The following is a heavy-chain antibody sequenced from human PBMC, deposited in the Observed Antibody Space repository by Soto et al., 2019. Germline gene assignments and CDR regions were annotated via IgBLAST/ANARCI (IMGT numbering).Heavy chain of an antibody. CDR3: ARDWEGAYGMDV. CDR1: GFTFSSYA. CDR2: ISYDGSNK. J-gene: IGHJ6*02. D-gene: IGHD1-26*01. Sequence: QVQLVESGGGVVQPGRSLRLSCAASGFTFSSYAMHGVRQAPFKGLEWVAVISYDGSNKYYADSVKGRFTISRDNSKNTLYLQRNSLRAEDTSVYYCARDWEGAYGMDVWGQGTTVTVSS. V-gene: IGHV3-30-3*01.